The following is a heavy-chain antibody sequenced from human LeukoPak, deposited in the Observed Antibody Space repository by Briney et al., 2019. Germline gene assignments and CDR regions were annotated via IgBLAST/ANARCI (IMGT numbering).Heavy chain of an antibody. CDR2: INHSGST. CDR3: ARGQGSGSYPRYFDL. D-gene: IGHD1-26*01. J-gene: IGHJ2*01. CDR1: GGSFSGYY. Sequence: SETLSLTCAVYGGSFSGYYWSWIRQSPGKGLEWVGEINHSGSTNYNPSLKSRVTISVDTSKNQFSLKLSSVTAADTAVYCCARGQGSGSYPRYFDLWGRGTLVTVSS. V-gene: IGHV4-34*01.